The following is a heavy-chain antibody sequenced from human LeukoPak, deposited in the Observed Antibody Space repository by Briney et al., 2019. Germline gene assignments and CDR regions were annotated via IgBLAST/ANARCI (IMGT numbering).Heavy chain of an antibody. D-gene: IGHD3-10*01. Sequence: QPGRSLRLSCAASGFTFSSYGMHWVRQAPGKGLEGVAVISYDGSNKYYADSVKGRFTISRDNSKNTLYLQMNSLRAEDTAVYYCAKVSLLWFGELLYFDYWGQGTLVTVSS. V-gene: IGHV3-30*18. J-gene: IGHJ4*02. CDR1: GFTFSSYG. CDR3: AKVSLLWFGELLYFDY. CDR2: ISYDGSNK.